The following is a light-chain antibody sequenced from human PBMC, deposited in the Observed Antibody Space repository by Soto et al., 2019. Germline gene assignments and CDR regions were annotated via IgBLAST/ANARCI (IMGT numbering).Light chain of an antibody. CDR1: QSINAT. J-gene: IGKJ1*01. CDR2: DTS. CDR3: QQYNNWPRT. V-gene: IGKV3-15*01. Sequence: EIVMTQSPATLSVSPGEGATFSCRASQSINATIAWYQLKPGQAPRLLIYDTSIRATGIPARFSGSGSGTEFTLTISSLQSEDFAVYYCQQYNNWPRTFGQGTKVDIK.